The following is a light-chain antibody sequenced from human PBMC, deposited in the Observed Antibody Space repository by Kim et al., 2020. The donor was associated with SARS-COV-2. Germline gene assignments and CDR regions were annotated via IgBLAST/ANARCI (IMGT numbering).Light chain of an antibody. CDR2: GAS. V-gene: IGKV1-17*01. J-gene: IGKJ5*01. CDR3: LQHNTYPIT. CDR1: QDIIND. Sequence: AAVGARVTIPCRASQDIINDLGWYQQNPGRAPKRLIYGASSLQSGVPSRFSGSGSGTEFTLTISSLQPEDFATYFCLQHNTYPITFGQGTRLEIK.